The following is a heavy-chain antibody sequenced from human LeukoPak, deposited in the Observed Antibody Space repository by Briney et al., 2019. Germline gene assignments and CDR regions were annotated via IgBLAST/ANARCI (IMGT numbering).Heavy chain of an antibody. CDR2: ISSSGSST. Sequence: PGGSLRLSCAASGFTSSDYYMSWIRQAPGKGLEWVSYISSSGSSTFYADSMKGRFAISSDNTKNSLYLQMNSLRAEDTAVYYCARVLSSGYSPFDYWGQGSLVTVSS. CDR1: GFTSSDYY. D-gene: IGHD6-19*01. J-gene: IGHJ4*02. V-gene: IGHV3-11*01. CDR3: ARVLSSGYSPFDY.